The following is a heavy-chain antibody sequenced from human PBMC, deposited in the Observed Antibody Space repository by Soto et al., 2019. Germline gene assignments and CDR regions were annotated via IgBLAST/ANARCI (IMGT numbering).Heavy chain of an antibody. CDR1: VGSIINYY. CDR3: ARQTTYSSSWYDY. D-gene: IGHD6-13*01. Sequence: SKTLSLTCTFSVGSIINYYWTWIRQPAGKGLEWIGRIYTSGSTNYNPSLKSRVTMSVDTSKNQFSLKLSSVTAADTALYYCARQTTYSSSWYDYWGHGTLVTVSS. CDR2: IYTSGST. V-gene: IGHV4-4*07. J-gene: IGHJ5*01.